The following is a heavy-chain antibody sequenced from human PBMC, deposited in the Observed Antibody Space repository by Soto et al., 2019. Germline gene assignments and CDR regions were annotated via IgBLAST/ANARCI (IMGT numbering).Heavy chain of an antibody. J-gene: IGHJ4*02. D-gene: IGHD3-16*01. CDR1: GFTFSSYG. V-gene: IGHV3-33*01. CDR2: IWYDGSNK. Sequence: GGSLRLSCAASGFTFSSYGMHWVRQAPGKGLEWVAVIWYDGSNKYYADSVKGRFTISRDNSKNTLYLQMNSLRAEDTAVYYCARGWGSRRVAGPKAEAPNYFDYWGQGTLVTVSS. CDR3: ARGWGSRRVAGPKAEAPNYFDY.